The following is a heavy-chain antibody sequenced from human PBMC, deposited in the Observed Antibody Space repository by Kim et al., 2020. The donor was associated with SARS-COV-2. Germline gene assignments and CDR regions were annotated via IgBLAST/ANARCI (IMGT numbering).Heavy chain of an antibody. D-gene: IGHD3-3*01. CDR1: GFTFSSYE. CDR2: ISSSGSTI. Sequence: GGYLRLSCAASGFTFSSYEMNWVRQAPGKGLVWVSYISSSGSTIYYADSVKGRFTISRDNAKNSLYLQMNSLRAEDTAVYYCAREVSSLRFLEWTYYFDYWGQGTLVTVSS. J-gene: IGHJ4*02. CDR3: AREVSSLRFLEWTYYFDY. V-gene: IGHV3-48*03.